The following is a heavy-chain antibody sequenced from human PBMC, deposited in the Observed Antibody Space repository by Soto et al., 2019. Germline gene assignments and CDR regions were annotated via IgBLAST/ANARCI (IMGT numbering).Heavy chain of an antibody. V-gene: IGHV4-59*08. CDR3: ARQSSLAAVVD. Sequence: QVQLQESGPGLVKPSETLSLTCTVSGDSISGYSWSWIRQPPGKGLEWIGYIYYTGSTNYSPSLMSRFTISVDTSKNQCSLQRSSVTAADTAVYYCARQSSLAAVVDWGQGTLVTVSS. CDR1: GDSISGYS. CDR2: IYYTGST. D-gene: IGHD6-13*01. J-gene: IGHJ4*02.